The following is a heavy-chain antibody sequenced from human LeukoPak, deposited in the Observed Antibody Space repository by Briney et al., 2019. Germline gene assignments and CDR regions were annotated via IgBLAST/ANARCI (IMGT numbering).Heavy chain of an antibody. Sequence: PSETLSLTCTVSGGSISSYCWSWIRQPAGKGLEWIGRIYTSGSTNYNPSLKSRVTMSVDTSKNQFSLKLSSVTAADTAVYYCARVGITAGWNYGMDVWGQGTTVTVSS. CDR1: GGSISSYC. CDR2: IYTSGST. J-gene: IGHJ6*02. CDR3: ARVGITAGWNYGMDV. V-gene: IGHV4-4*07. D-gene: IGHD3-10*01.